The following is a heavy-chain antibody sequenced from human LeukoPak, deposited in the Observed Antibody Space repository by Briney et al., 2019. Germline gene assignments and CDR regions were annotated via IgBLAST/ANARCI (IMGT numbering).Heavy chain of an antibody. D-gene: IGHD2-15*01. Sequence: GASVKVSCKASGGTFGSYAISWVRQAPGQGLEWMGGIIPIFGTANYAQKFQGRVTITADKSTSTAYMELSSLRSEDTAVYYCARGVDIVVVVAAKGDAFDIWGQGTMVTVSS. V-gene: IGHV1-69*06. J-gene: IGHJ3*02. CDR1: GGTFGSYA. CDR2: IIPIFGTA. CDR3: ARGVDIVVVVAAKGDAFDI.